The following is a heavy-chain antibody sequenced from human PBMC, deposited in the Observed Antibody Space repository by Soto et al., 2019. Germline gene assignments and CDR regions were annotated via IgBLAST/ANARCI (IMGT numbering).Heavy chain of an antibody. J-gene: IGHJ2*01. V-gene: IGHV3-11*05. CDR1: GFTFSDYY. D-gene: IGHD6-13*01. CDR3: AIIIVAAGGRRYVDL. Sequence: QVQLVESGGGLVKPGGSLRLSCAASGFTFSDYYMSWIRQAPGKGLEWVSYINSSSSYTNYADSVKGRFTISRDNAKNSLYLQMNSLRAEDTAVYYCAIIIVAAGGRRYVDLWGRGTLVTVSS. CDR2: INSSSSYT.